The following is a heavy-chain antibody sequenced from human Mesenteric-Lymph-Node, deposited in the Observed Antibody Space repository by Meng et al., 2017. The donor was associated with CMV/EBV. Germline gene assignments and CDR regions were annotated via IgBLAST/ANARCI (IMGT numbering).Heavy chain of an antibody. D-gene: IGHD2-2*01. V-gene: IGHV3-30*02. J-gene: IGHJ4*02. CDR3: AKDAPRYCSSTSCFVDY. CDR1: GFTFSSYG. Sequence: GGSLRLSCAASGFTFSSYGMHWVRQAPGKGLEWVAFIRYDGSNKYYADSVKGRFTISRDNSKNTLYLQMNSLRAEDTAVYYCAKDAPRYCSSTSCFVDYWGQGTLDTVSS. CDR2: IRYDGSNK.